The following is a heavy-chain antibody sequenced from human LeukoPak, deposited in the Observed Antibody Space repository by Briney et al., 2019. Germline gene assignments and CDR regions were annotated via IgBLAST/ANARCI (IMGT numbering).Heavy chain of an antibody. CDR1: GGTFSSYA. D-gene: IGHD3-22*01. Sequence: GASVKVSCKASGGTFSSYAISWVRQAPGQGLEWMGWINPNSGGTNYAQKFQGRVTMTRDTSISTAYMELSRLRSDDTAVYYCARPTHYYDSSDYYFDAFDIWGQGTLVTVSS. J-gene: IGHJ3*02. V-gene: IGHV1-2*02. CDR3: ARPTHYYDSSDYYFDAFDI. CDR2: INPNSGGT.